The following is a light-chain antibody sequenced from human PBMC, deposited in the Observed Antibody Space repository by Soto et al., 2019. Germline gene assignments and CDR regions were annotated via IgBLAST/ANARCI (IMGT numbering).Light chain of an antibody. CDR1: QSIRSER. CDR2: DAS. J-gene: IGKJ5*01. CDR3: QEYDGAPIT. Sequence: EIVLTQPPDTLTLSPGERATLSCRASQSIRSERLAWYQQKPGQAPRLVIFDASNRASGMPERFSGSGSGTDFTLTIARLEPEDFAVYYCQEYDGAPITFGLGTRLGI. V-gene: IGKV3-20*01.